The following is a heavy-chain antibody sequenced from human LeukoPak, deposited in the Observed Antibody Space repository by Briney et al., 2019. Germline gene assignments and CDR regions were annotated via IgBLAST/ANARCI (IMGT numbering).Heavy chain of an antibody. CDR1: GFTFSSYE. D-gene: IGHD3-10*01. Sequence: GGSLRLSCAASGFTFSSYEMNWVRQAPGKGLEWVSYISSSGSTIYYADSVKGRFTISRDNAKNSLYLQMNSLRAEDTAVYYCARDGSPDYYGSGSYNYWGQGTLVTVSS. V-gene: IGHV3-48*03. CDR3: ARDGSPDYYGSGSYNY. CDR2: ISSSGSTI. J-gene: IGHJ4*02.